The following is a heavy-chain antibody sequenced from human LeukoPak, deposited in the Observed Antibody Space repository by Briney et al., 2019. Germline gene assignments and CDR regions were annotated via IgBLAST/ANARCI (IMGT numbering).Heavy chain of an antibody. Sequence: SQTLSLTCTVSGGSISSGGYYWSWIRQHPGKGLEWIGYIYYSGSTYYNPSLKSRVTISVDTPKNQFSLKLSSVTAADTAVYYCARDLGLAAAGEKAFDIWGQGTMVTVSS. CDR1: GGSISSGGYY. V-gene: IGHV4-31*03. D-gene: IGHD6-13*01. CDR2: IYYSGST. J-gene: IGHJ3*02. CDR3: ARDLGLAAAGEKAFDI.